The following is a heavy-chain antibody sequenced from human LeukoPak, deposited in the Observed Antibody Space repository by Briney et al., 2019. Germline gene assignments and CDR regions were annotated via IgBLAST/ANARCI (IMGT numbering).Heavy chain of an antibody. Sequence: GGSLRLSCAASGCSFSSYLMRWIRQAPGKGLEWVANIKHDGSEKYYVDSVKGRFASSRDNAKNSLYLQMNSLRAEDTALYYCAREPSDLPSMDVWGKGTTVTVSS. CDR1: GCSFSSYL. D-gene: IGHD2-2*01. CDR3: AREPSDLPSMDV. CDR2: IKHDGSEK. J-gene: IGHJ6*03. V-gene: IGHV3-7*01.